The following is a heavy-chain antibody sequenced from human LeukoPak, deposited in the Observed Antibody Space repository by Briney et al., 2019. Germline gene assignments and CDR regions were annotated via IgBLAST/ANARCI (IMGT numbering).Heavy chain of an antibody. CDR1: GGSISSSSYY. CDR3: ARRPPGSWYFESVYWFDP. Sequence: PSETLSLTRTVSGGSISSSSYYWGWIRHPPGKGLEWIGSIYYSGSTYYNPSLKSRVTISVDTSKNQFSLKLSSVTAADTGVYYCARRPPGSWYFESVYWFDPWGQGTLVTVSS. V-gene: IGHV4-39*01. D-gene: IGHD6-13*01. J-gene: IGHJ5*02. CDR2: IYYSGST.